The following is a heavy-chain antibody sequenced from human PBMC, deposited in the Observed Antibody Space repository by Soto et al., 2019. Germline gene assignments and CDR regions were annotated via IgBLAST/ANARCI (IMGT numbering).Heavy chain of an antibody. CDR2: VYYSGST. CDR1: GASISDGNYY. CDR3: ARGRFLDF. D-gene: IGHD3-3*01. J-gene: IGHJ4*02. Sequence: QVPLQESGPGLVKPSQTLSLTCSVSGASISDGNYYWTWIRQSPARGLEWIGYVYYSGSTYYNPSLQSRVTISADTSNNYYSLKLNSVTVADTAVYFCARGRFLDFWGQGILVTVSS. V-gene: IGHV4-30-4*01.